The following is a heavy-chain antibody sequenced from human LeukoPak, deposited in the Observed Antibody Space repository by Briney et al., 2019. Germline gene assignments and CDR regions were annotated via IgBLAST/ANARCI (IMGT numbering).Heavy chain of an antibody. Sequence: PGGSLRLSCAASGFTVSNSYMSWVRQAPGRLEWLSVSYSGETQYADSVKGRFTISRDDSKNTVYLQMNSLRDEDTATYYCVRDQFSWGQGTTVTVSS. V-gene: IGHV3-66*01. D-gene: IGHD3-3*01. CDR1: GFTVSNSY. CDR2: SYSGET. J-gene: IGHJ6*02. CDR3: VRDQFS.